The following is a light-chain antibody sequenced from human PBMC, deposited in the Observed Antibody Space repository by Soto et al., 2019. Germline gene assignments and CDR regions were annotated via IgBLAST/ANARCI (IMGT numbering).Light chain of an antibody. CDR2: GAS. J-gene: IGKJ1*01. CDR1: QSVSNNY. CDR3: QQYGSSAWT. V-gene: IGKV3-20*01. Sequence: EIVLTQSPGTLSLSPGERATLSCRASQSVSNNYVTWYQQKPGQAPRLLIYGASSRATDIPDRFSGSGSGTDFTLSISRLEPDDFAVYYCQQYGSSAWTFGQGTKVDIK.